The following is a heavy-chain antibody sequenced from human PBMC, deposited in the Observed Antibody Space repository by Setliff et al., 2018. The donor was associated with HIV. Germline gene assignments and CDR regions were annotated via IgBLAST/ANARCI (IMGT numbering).Heavy chain of an antibody. CDR1: GFTLSDYA. J-gene: IGHJ4*02. CDR2: ISYDGTDE. CDR3: TRPYYYASGSYDY. V-gene: IGHV3-30*03. D-gene: IGHD3-10*01. Sequence: PGGSLRLSCAASGFTLSDYAMHWVRQAPGKGLEWVAVISYDGTDEYYADSLKGRFTISRDNYKNTVFLQMNSLRVDDSTLYYCTRPYYYASGSYDYWGQGTLVTVSS.